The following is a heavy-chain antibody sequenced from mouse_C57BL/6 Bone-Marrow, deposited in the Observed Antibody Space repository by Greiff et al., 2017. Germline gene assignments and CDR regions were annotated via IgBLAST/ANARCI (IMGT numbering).Heavy chain of an antibody. V-gene: IGHV7-1*01. CDR3: ARDVDEGYFDN. Sequence: EVKLVESGGGLVQSGRSLRLSCATSGFTFSDFYMEWVRQAPGKGLEWIAASRNKANDYTTEYSASVKGRFIVSRDTSQSILYLQMNALRAEDTAIYYCARDVDEGYFDNWGQGATLTFSS. CDR1: GFTFSDFY. CDR2: SRNKANDYTT. J-gene: IGHJ2*01.